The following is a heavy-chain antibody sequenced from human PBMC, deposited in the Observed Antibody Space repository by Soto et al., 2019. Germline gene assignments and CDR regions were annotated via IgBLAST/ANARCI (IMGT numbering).Heavy chain of an antibody. CDR2: IGGSGGST. J-gene: IGHJ4*02. CDR3: AKGWGDG. Sequence: EVQVLESGGGLVQPGGSLRLSCAASGFTFTSHVMSWVRQAPGKGLEWVSSIGGSGGSTYYADSVKGRFTVSRDNSKSMQFLQINSLTVEYTAVFYCAKGWGDGWGQGTLVTVSS. D-gene: IGHD3-16*01. CDR1: GFTFTSHV. V-gene: IGHV3-23*01.